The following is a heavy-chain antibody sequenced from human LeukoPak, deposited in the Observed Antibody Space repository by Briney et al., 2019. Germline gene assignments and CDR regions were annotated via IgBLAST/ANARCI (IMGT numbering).Heavy chain of an antibody. CDR3: AKDSEVVPAARDFDY. D-gene: IGHD2-2*01. Sequence: PGGSLRLSFAASGFTFSSYAMSWVRQTPGNGLEWVSAISGSGGSTYYADSVKGRCTISRDDSKNTLYLQMNSLRAEDTAVYYCAKDSEVVPAARDFDYWGQGTLVTVSS. CDR2: ISGSGGST. J-gene: IGHJ4*02. V-gene: IGHV3-23*01. CDR1: GFTFSSYA.